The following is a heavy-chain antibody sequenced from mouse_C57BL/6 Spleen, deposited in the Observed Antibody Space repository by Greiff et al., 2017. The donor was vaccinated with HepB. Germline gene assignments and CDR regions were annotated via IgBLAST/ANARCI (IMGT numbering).Heavy chain of an antibody. Sequence: VQLQQSGAELARPGASVKLSCKASGYTFTSYGISWVKQRTGQGLEWIGEIYPRSGNTYYNEKFKGKATLTADKSSSTAYMELRSLTSEDSAVYFCAREGAQAWFVYWGQGTLVTVSA. D-gene: IGHD3-2*02. V-gene: IGHV1-81*01. CDR1: GYTFTSYG. J-gene: IGHJ3*01. CDR2: IYPRSGNT. CDR3: AREGAQAWFVY.